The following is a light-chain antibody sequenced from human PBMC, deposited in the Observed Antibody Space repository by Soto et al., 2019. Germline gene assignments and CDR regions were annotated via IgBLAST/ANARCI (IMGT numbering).Light chain of an antibody. CDR1: SSYVGGYNF. V-gene: IGLV2-14*01. CDR3: SSYTSSSTPYV. Sequence: QSAPNQPASLSGSPGPSSTISCTGTSSYVGGYNFVSWYQQHPGKAPKLMIYGVSNRPSGVSNRFSGSKSGNKASLTISGLQAEDEADYYCSSYTSSSTPYVFGTGTKVTVL. J-gene: IGLJ1*01. CDR2: GVS.